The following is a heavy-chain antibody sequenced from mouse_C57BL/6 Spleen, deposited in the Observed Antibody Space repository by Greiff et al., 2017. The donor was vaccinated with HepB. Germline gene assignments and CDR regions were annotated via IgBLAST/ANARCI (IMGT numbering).Heavy chain of an antibody. Sequence: EVQLMESGGGLVQPGGSLSLSCAASGFTFTDYYMSWVRQPPGKALEWLGFIRNKANGYTTEYSASVKGRFTISRDNSQSILYLQMNALRAEDSATYYCARYSYGSRCYAMDYWGQGTSVTVSS. D-gene: IGHD1-1*01. V-gene: IGHV7-3*01. CDR1: GFTFTDYY. CDR2: IRNKANGYTT. CDR3: ARYSYGSRCYAMDY. J-gene: IGHJ4*01.